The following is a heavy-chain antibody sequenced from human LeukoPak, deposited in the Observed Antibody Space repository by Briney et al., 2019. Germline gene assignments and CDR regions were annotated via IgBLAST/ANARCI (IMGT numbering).Heavy chain of an antibody. J-gene: IGHJ4*02. Sequence: GASVKVSCKASGYTFTSYAMNWVRQAPGQGLEWMGWINTNTGNPTYAQGFTGRFVFSLDTSVSTAYLQISSLKAEDTAVYYCARVARNYDILTGYHARHFDYWGQGTLVTVSS. V-gene: IGHV7-4-1*02. CDR1: GYTFTSYA. CDR3: ARVARNYDILTGYHARHFDY. CDR2: INTNTGNP. D-gene: IGHD3-9*01.